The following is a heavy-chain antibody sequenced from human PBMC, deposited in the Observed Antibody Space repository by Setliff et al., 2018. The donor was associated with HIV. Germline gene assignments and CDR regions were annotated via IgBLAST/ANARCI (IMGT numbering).Heavy chain of an antibody. Sequence: GESLKISCEASGFTFSTYWMSWVRQAPGKGLEWVANIKKDGSEKFYVDSVKGRFTISRDNAKNSLSLQVNSLRAEDTAVYYCARYAGGYPLNDVSDIWGQGTMVTVSS. CDR1: GFTFSTYW. CDR2: IKKDGSEK. J-gene: IGHJ3*02. D-gene: IGHD3-22*01. V-gene: IGHV3-7*01. CDR3: ARYAGGYPLNDVSDI.